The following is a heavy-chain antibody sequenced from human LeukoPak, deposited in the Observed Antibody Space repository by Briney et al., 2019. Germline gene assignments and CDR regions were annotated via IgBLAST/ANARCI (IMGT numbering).Heavy chain of an antibody. V-gene: IGHV4-31*11. CDR1: GGSISSGGYS. J-gene: IGHJ4*02. CDR2: IYYSGST. D-gene: IGHD3-10*01. Sequence: SETLSLTCAVSGGSISSGGYSWSWIRQPPGKGLEWIGYIYYSGSTYYNPSLKSRVTISVDTSKNQFSLKLSSVTAADTAVYYCAVSPPPYYWVDCWGQGTLVTVSS. CDR3: AVSPPPYYWVDC.